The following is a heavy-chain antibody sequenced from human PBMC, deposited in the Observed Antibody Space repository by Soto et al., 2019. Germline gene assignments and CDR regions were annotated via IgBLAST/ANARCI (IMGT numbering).Heavy chain of an antibody. J-gene: IGHJ6*02. D-gene: IGHD2-2*01. CDR2: IIPISGTA. Sequence: QVQLVQSGAEVKKPGSSVKVSCKASGGTFSSYAISWVRQAPGQGLEWMGGIIPISGTANYAQKFQGRVTIIADELTGTAYMALSSLRSEDTAVYYCARSQGSSTSLEIYYYYYYGMDVWGQGTTVTVSS. V-gene: IGHV1-69*01. CDR1: GGTFSSYA. CDR3: ARSQGSSTSLEIYYYYYYGMDV.